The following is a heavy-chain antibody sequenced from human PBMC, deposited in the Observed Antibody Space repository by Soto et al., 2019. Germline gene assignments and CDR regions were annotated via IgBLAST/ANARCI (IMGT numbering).Heavy chain of an antibody. D-gene: IGHD1-26*01. J-gene: IGHJ4*02. V-gene: IGHV1-69*13. Sequence: SVKVSCKASGGTFSSYAISWVRQAPGQGLEWMGGIIPIFGTANYAQKFQGRVTITADESTSTAYMELSSLRSEDTAVYYCARDGYVGATSPSYWGQGTLVTVSS. CDR2: IIPIFGTA. CDR1: GGTFSSYA. CDR3: ARDGYVGATSPSY.